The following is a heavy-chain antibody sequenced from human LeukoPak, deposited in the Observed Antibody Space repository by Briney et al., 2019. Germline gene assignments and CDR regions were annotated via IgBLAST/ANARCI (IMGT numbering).Heavy chain of an antibody. Sequence: PSETLSLTCTVSGGSINSYYWSWIRQPPGKGLEWIGHIHYSGSTNYNPSLKSRVTISVDTSKNRFSLELTSVTAADTAVYYCARVVGVVVAATPSYYLDYWGQGTLVTVSS. V-gene: IGHV4-59*13. J-gene: IGHJ4*02. CDR1: GGSINSYY. CDR3: ARVVGVVVAATPSYYLDY. D-gene: IGHD2-15*01. CDR2: IHYSGST.